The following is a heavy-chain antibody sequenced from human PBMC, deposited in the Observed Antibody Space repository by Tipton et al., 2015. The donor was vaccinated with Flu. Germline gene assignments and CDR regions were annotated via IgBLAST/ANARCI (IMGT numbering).Heavy chain of an antibody. CDR1: GGSISSGGYY. D-gene: IGHD3-22*01. J-gene: IGHJ3*02. V-gene: IGHV4-31*03. CDR2: IYYSGST. Sequence: LRLSCTVSGGSISSGGYYWSWIRQHPGKGLEWIGYIYYSGSTYCNPSLKSRVTISVDTSKNQFSLKLSSVTAADTAVYYCARDRDYYDSSGYYYDAFDIWGQGTMVTVSS. CDR3: ARDRDYYDSSGYYYDAFDI.